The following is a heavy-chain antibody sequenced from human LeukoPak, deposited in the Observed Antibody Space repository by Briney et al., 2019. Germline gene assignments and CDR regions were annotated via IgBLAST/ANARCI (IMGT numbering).Heavy chain of an antibody. CDR2: IKEDGSEK. Sequence: PGGSLRLSCVASGFTFSNYWMSWVRQAPGKGLEWVANIKEDGSEKHHVDSVKGRFTISRDNAKNLLHLQMNSLRAEDTAVYYSARDRYFSGAWGQGTLVTVSS. V-gene: IGHV3-7*03. D-gene: IGHD2-15*01. CDR3: ARDRYFSGA. CDR1: GFTFSNYW. J-gene: IGHJ5*02.